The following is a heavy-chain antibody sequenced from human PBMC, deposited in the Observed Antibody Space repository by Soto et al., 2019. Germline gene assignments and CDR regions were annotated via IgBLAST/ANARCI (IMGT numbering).Heavy chain of an antibody. CDR1: GFPFSIAW. V-gene: IGHV3-15*07. J-gene: IGHJ4*02. D-gene: IGHD7-27*01. CDR2: VKSKTDGGTT. Sequence: EVQLVESGGGLVKPGGSLRLSCAASGFPFSIAWMNWVRQVPGKGLEWVGRVKSKTDGGTTDYAAPVKGRFIISRDDSKDTLYLQMNSLKTEDTAVYYCSSLGPLGYWGRGTLVAVSS. CDR3: SSLGPLGY.